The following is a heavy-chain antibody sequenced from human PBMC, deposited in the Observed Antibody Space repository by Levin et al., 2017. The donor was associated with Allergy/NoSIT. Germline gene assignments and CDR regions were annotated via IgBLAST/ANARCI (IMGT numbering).Heavy chain of an antibody. J-gene: IGHJ6*02. CDR2: ISYDGSNK. D-gene: IGHD3-10*01. Sequence: SCAASGFTFSSYGMHWVRQAPGKGLEWVAVISYDGSNKYYADSVKGRFTISRDNSKNTLYLQMNSLRAEDTAVYYCAKDWGVSQIYYYYYYGMDVWGQGTTVTVSS. CDR1: GFTFSSYG. CDR3: AKDWGVSQIYYYYYYGMDV. V-gene: IGHV3-30*18.